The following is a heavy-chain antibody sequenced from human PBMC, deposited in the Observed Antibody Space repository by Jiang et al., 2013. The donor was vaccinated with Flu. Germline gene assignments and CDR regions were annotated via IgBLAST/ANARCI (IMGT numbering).Heavy chain of an antibody. Sequence: YYWVWIRQPQEGAGVDWEYLLYGGTYYNPSLKSRVTLSVDTSKNHFSLKLKFVTAADTAVYYCARAEKYSGFELPYFVYWGQGIPVTVSS. J-gene: IGHJ4*02. CDR1: YY. V-gene: IGHV4-39*07. CDR3: ARAEKYSGFELPYFVY. CDR2: LLYGGT. D-gene: IGHD5-12*01.